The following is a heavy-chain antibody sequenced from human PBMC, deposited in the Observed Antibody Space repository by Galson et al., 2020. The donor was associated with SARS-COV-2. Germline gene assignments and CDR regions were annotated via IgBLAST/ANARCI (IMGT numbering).Heavy chain of an antibody. J-gene: IGHJ4*02. Sequence: SETLSLTCAVSGYSISSGYHWGWIRQPPGKGLECIGSIYHSGNPYYNPSLESRVTISVDTSKNQFSLKLSSVTAADTAVYYCARGNEFRPYSAFKNWGQGTLVTVSS. D-gene: IGHD1-26*01. V-gene: IGHV4-38-2*01. CDR2: IYHSGNP. CDR1: GYSISSGYH. CDR3: ARGNEFRPYSAFKN.